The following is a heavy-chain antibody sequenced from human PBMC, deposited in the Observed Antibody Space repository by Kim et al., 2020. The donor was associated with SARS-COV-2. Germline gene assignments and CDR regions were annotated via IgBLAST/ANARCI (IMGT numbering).Heavy chain of an antibody. CDR1: GFTFNNYA. V-gene: IGHV3-23*01. CDR2: ITGGGGST. Sequence: GGSLRLSCAASGFTFNNYAMSWVRQAPGKGLEWVSGITGGGGSTSYADSVKGRFSISRDTSKNTLSMQMNSLRAEDTAVYYCAKSPGSGWLFDPWGQGAL. J-gene: IGHJ5*02. D-gene: IGHD6-19*01. CDR3: AKSPGSGWLFDP.